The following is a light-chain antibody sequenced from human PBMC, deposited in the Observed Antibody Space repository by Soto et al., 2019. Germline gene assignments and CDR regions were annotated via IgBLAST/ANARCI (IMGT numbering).Light chain of an antibody. Sequence: EIVMTQSPATLSVSPGERVTLSCRASQSVGSNLAWYQQKPGQAPRLFMSGASTRATGIPARFSGSGSGTEFTLTISSLQSEDCAVYYCQQYNTWPSTFGGGTKVEIK. CDR3: QQYNTWPST. CDR2: GAS. V-gene: IGKV3-15*01. J-gene: IGKJ4*01. CDR1: QSVGSN.